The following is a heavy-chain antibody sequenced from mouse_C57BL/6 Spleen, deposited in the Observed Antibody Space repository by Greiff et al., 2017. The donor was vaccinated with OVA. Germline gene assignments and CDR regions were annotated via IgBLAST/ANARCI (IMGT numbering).Heavy chain of an antibody. CDR2: INPYNGDT. Sequence: VQLQQSGPELVKPGDSVKISCKASGYSFTGYFMNWVMQSPGKSLEWIGRINPYNGDTFYNQKFKGKATLTVDKSSSTAHMELRSLTSEDSTVYYGARATVVEGYYYAMDYWGQGTSVTVSS. CDR1: GYSFTGYF. V-gene: IGHV1-20*01. D-gene: IGHD1-1*01. J-gene: IGHJ4*01. CDR3: ARATVVEGYYYAMDY.